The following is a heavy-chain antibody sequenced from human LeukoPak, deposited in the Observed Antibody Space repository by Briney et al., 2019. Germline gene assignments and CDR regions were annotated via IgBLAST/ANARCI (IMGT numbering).Heavy chain of an antibody. D-gene: IGHD5-12*01. CDR3: ARGPSSGYETFDY. CDR1: GFTFSSYG. V-gene: IGHV3-66*01. Sequence: GGSLRLSCAASGFTFSSYGMSWVRQAPGKGLEWVSVIYSGGSTYYADSVKGRFTISRDNSKNTLYLQMNSLRAEDTAVYYRARGPSSGYETFDYWGQGTLVTVSS. J-gene: IGHJ4*02. CDR2: IYSGGST.